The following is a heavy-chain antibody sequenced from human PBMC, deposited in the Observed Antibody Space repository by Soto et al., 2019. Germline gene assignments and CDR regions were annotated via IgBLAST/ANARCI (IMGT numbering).Heavy chain of an antibody. D-gene: IGHD6-19*01. CDR3: ARSSSGWYSGYFDY. CDR1: GFTFSSYG. J-gene: IGHJ4*02. Sequence: PGGSLRLSCAASGFTFSSYGMHWVRQAPGKGLEWVAVIWYDGSNKYYADSVKGRFTISRDNSKNTLYLQMNSLRAEVTAVYYCARSSSGWYSGYFDYWGQGTLVTVSS. V-gene: IGHV3-33*01. CDR2: IWYDGSNK.